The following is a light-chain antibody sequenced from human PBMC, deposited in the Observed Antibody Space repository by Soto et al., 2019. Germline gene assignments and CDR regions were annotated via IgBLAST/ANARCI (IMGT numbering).Light chain of an antibody. CDR1: SSDIGAYNY. J-gene: IGLJ1*01. CDR2: QID. V-gene: IGLV2-8*01. CDR3: TSYAGNNNFV. Sequence: QSVLTQPPSASGSPGQSVTISCTGTSSDIGAYNYVSWYQQHPGKAPQLMLYQIDKRPSGVPDRFSGSRSGNTASLTVSGLQAEDEADYFCTSYAGNNNFVFGTGTKVTVL.